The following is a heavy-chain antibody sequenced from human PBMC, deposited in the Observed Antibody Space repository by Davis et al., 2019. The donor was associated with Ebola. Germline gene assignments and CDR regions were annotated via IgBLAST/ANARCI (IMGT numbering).Heavy chain of an antibody. CDR2: IYPTDSHS. D-gene: IGHD3-9*01. CDR1: GYSFITYW. V-gene: IGHV5-10-1*01. J-gene: IGHJ4*02. CDR3: ATQGAPLTGVDY. Sequence: GESLKISCQTFGYSFITYWITWVRRVPGKGLEWMGRIYPTDSHSEFSPSFQGHVTISVDKSISTAYLQWRSLKASDTAMYYCATQGAPLTGVDYWGQGSLVIVSS.